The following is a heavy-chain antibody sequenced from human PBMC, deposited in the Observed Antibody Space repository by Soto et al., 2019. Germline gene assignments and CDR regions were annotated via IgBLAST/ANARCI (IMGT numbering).Heavy chain of an antibody. V-gene: IGHV4-30-4*01. D-gene: IGHD3-22*01. CDR2: IYYSGST. J-gene: IGHJ4*02. CDR3: ARDSYDSSGSSGYSFDY. CDR1: DGSISSGDYY. Sequence: QVQLQESGPGLVKPSQTLSLTCTVSDGSISSGDYYWNWIRQPPGKGLEWIGYIYYSGSTYYNPSLKSRVTISVDTSKNQFSLKLSSVTAADTAVYYCARDSYDSSGSSGYSFDYWGQGTLVTVSS.